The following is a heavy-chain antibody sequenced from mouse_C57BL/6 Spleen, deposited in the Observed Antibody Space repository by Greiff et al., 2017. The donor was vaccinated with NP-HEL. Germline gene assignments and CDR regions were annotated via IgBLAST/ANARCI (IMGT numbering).Heavy chain of an antibody. CDR1: GFTFSSYA. V-gene: IGHV5-4*01. Sequence: DVKLQESGGGLVKPGGSLKLSCAASGFTFSSYAMSWVRQTPEKRLEWVATISDGGSYTYYPDNVKGRFTISRDNAKNNLYLQMSHLKSEDTAMYYCARDGFYSFYAMDYWGQGTSVTVSS. J-gene: IGHJ4*01. D-gene: IGHD2-3*01. CDR2: ISDGGSYT. CDR3: ARDGFYSFYAMDY.